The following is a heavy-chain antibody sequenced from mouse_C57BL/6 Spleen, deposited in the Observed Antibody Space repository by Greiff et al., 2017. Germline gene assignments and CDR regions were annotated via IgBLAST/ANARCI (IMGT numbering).Heavy chain of an antibody. CDR2: IYPGDGDT. CDR1: GYAFSSYW. D-gene: IGHD2-5*01. V-gene: IGHV1-80*01. J-gene: IGHJ2*01. Sequence: LQESGAELVKPGASVKISCKASGYAFSSYWMNWVKQRPGKGLEWIGQIYPGDGDTNYNGKFKGKATLTADKSSSTAYMQLSSLTSEDSAVYFCAREDSNPYFDYWGQGTTLTVSS. CDR3: AREDSNPYFDY.